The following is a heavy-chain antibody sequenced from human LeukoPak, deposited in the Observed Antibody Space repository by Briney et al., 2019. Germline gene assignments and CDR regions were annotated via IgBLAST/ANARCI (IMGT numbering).Heavy chain of an antibody. CDR2: FFSGGDT. CDR1: GGSMDSSRYY. D-gene: IGHD2/OR15-2a*01. Sequence: SSETLSLSCTVSGGSMDSSRYYWGCVRQAPGRGLGWIGSFFSGGDTYDAAALKSRATISVDTSKNQVSLKLSSVTAGDTAVYYCARINIVVLRGPLERGDYFDPWGQGTLVTVSS. J-gene: IGHJ5*02. CDR3: ARINIVVLRGPLERGDYFDP. V-gene: IGHV4-39*01.